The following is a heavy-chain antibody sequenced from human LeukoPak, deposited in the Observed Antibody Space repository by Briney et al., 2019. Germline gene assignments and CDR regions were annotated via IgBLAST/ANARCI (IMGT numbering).Heavy chain of an antibody. CDR2: IDPGDSDT. CDR1: GYSFTTYW. CDR3: ARRVRGGLRPYYFDY. D-gene: IGHD3-10*02. Sequence: MTGESLKISCKGSGYSFTTYWIGWVRQMPGKGLEWMGIIDPGDSDTRYSPSFQGQVTISADKSISTAYLQWSRLKASDTAIYYCARRVRGGLRPYYFDYWGQGTLVTVSS. J-gene: IGHJ4*02. V-gene: IGHV5-51*01.